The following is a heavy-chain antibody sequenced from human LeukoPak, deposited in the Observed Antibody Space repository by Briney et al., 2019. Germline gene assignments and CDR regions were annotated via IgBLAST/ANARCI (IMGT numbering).Heavy chain of an antibody. CDR3: ARDIGNSGWYTFDY. Sequence: SQTLSLTCAISGDSVSSINGAWNWVRQSPSRGLEWLGRTYYRSKWYDDYAEFMKGRTTISPDTSKNQSSLHLYSVTPEDTAVYYCARDIGNSGWYTFDYWGQGTLVTLSS. CDR1: GDSVSSINGA. V-gene: IGHV6-1*01. D-gene: IGHD6-19*01. J-gene: IGHJ4*02. CDR2: TYYRSKWYD.